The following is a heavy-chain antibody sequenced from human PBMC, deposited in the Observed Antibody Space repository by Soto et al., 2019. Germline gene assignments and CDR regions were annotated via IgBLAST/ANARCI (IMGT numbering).Heavy chain of an antibody. J-gene: IGHJ4*02. V-gene: IGHV4-30-4*01. D-gene: IGHD6-13*01. CDR3: ARAHIAAAGPIDY. CDR1: GGSISSGDYY. Sequence: SETLSLTCTVSGGSISSGDYYWSWIRQPPGKGLEWIGYINYSGTTYYNPSLKSRVTISVDTSKNQFSLKLSSVTAADTAVYYCARAHIAAAGPIDYWGQGTLVTVSS. CDR2: INYSGTT.